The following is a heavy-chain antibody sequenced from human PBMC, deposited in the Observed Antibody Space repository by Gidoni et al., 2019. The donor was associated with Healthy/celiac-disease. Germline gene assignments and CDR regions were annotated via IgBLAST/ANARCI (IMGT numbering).Heavy chain of an antibody. CDR2: ISYDGSNK. V-gene: IGHV3-30*03. CDR3: ASSSTRPNYYGMDV. D-gene: IGHD2-2*01. J-gene: IGHJ6*02. CDR1: GFTFSSYG. Sequence: QVQLVESGGGLVQPGRSLRLSCSASGFTFSSYGMHWVRQAPGKGLEWVAVISYDGSNKYYADSVKGRFTISRDNSKNTLYLQMNSLRAEDTAVYYCASSSTRPNYYGMDVWGQGTTVTVSS.